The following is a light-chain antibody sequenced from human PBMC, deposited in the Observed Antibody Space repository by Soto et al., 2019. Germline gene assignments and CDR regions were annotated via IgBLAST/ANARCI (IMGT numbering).Light chain of an antibody. Sequence: QSVLTQPRSVSGSPGQPVTISCTGTSSDVGGYNYVSWYQQYPGKAPKLMIYDVSKRPSGVPDRFSGSKSGNTASLTISGLQAEDEADYYCCSYAGSYPYVFGTGTKVTVL. CDR1: SSDVGGYNY. CDR2: DVS. CDR3: CSYAGSYPYV. J-gene: IGLJ1*01. V-gene: IGLV2-11*01.